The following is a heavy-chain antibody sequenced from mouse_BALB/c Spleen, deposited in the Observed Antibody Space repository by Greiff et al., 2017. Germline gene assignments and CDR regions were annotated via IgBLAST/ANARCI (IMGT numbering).Heavy chain of an antibody. CDR1: GYTFTDYN. D-gene: IGHD2-3*01. CDR2: IYPYNGGT. J-gene: IGHJ3*01. V-gene: IGHV1S29*02. CDR3: ARSDGYPFAY. Sequence: EVKLQESGPELVKPGASVKISCKASGYTFTDYNMHWVKQSHGKSLEWIGYIYPYNGGTGYNQKFKSKATLTVDNSSSTAYMELRSLTSEDSAVYYCARSDGYPFAYWGQGTLVTVSA.